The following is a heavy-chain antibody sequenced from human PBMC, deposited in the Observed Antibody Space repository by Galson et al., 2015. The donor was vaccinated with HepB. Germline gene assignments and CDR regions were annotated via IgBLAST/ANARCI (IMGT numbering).Heavy chain of an antibody. CDR3: ARDKFSSSWDYYYYGMDV. CDR1: GSTFTGYS. J-gene: IGHJ6*02. V-gene: IGHV1-2*02. D-gene: IGHD6-13*01. Sequence: SVTVSCKASGSTFTGYSMHWVRQAPGQGLEWMGWINPNSGGTNYAQKFQGRVTMTRDTSISTAYMELSRLRSDDTAVYYCARDKFSSSWDYYYYGMDVWGQGTTVTVSS. CDR2: INPNSGGT.